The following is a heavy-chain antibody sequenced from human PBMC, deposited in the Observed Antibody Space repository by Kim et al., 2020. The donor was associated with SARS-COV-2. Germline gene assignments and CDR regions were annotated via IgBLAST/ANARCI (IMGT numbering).Heavy chain of an antibody. CDR1: GGSISSYY. CDR3: ARTSRSTYYYGSGNLLGGYYFDY. Sequence: SETLSLTCTVSGGSISSYYWSWIRQPPGKGLEWIGYIYYSGSTNYNPSLKSRVTISVDTSKNQFSLKLSSVTAADTAVYYCARTSRSTYYYGSGNLLGGYYFDYWGQGTLVTVSS. CDR2: IYYSGST. D-gene: IGHD3-10*01. J-gene: IGHJ4*02. V-gene: IGHV4-59*01.